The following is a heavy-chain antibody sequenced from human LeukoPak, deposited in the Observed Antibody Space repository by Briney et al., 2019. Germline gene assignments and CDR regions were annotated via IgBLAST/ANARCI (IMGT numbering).Heavy chain of an antibody. V-gene: IGHV4-4*02. Sequence: SGTLSLTCAVSGDSISSNYCWRWVRQFPGKGLEWIGEVYRRGSTSYNPSLKSRVVISIDKSKNQYSLNLNSVTAADTAMYYCAKILTGTGPTMDAWGQGTTVTVSS. CDR1: GDSISSNYC. J-gene: IGHJ6*02. CDR3: AKILTGTGPTMDA. D-gene: IGHD1-20*01. CDR2: VYRRGST.